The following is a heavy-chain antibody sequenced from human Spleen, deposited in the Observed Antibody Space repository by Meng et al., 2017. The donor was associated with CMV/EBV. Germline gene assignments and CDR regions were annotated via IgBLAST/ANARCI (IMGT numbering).Heavy chain of an antibody. D-gene: IGHD3-3*01. Sequence: FSGFAMHWARQASGKWLEWIGRIRSKANSYATAYGASVKGRFTISRDDSENTAYLQMKSLKTEDTAVYYCTRAYDFWSGDYTGGVDYWGQGILVTVSS. CDR2: IRSKANSYAT. CDR1: FSGFA. V-gene: IGHV3-73*01. J-gene: IGHJ4*02. CDR3: TRAYDFWSGDYTGGVDY.